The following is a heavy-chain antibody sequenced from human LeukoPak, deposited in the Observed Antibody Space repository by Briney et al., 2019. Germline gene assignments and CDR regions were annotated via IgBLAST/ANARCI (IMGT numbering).Heavy chain of an antibody. CDR3: ARFKRAGGWSYFDY. Sequence: SETLSLTCTVSGGSISTYYWSWIRKPPGKGLEWIGHIYNGGSTNYSPSLKSRVTIDTSKNQFSLKLSSVTAADTAVYYCARFKRAGGWSYFDYWGQGTLVTVSS. CDR2: IYNGGST. CDR1: GGSISTYY. D-gene: IGHD6-19*01. J-gene: IGHJ4*02. V-gene: IGHV4-59*01.